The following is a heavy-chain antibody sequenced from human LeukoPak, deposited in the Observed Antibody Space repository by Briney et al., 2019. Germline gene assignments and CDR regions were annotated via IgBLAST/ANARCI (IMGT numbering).Heavy chain of an antibody. CDR3: AKDTYYYDSSGGDAFDI. Sequence: GGSLRLSCAASAFIFRSYDMHWVRQAPGKGLDWVALIRYDGNNKYYADSVEGRFTISRDNSKNTLYLQMNSLRAEDTAVYYCAKDTYYYDSSGGDAFDIWGQGTMVTVSS. D-gene: IGHD3-22*01. CDR2: IRYDGNNK. V-gene: IGHV3-30*02. CDR1: AFIFRSYD. J-gene: IGHJ3*02.